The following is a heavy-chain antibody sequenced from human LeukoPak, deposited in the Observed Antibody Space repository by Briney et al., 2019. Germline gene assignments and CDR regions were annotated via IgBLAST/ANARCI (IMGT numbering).Heavy chain of an antibody. D-gene: IGHD5-24*01. V-gene: IGHV4-34*01. J-gene: IGHJ3*02. CDR1: GGSFSGYY. CDR2: INHSGST. CDR3: ARENVERAFDI. Sequence: SETLSLTCAVYGGSFSGYYWSWIRQPPGEGLEWIGEINHSGSTNYNPSLKSRVTISVDTSKNQFSLKLSSVTAADTAVYYCARENVERAFDIWGQGTMVTVSS.